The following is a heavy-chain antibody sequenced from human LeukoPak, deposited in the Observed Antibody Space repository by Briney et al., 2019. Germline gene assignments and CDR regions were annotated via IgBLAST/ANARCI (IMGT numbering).Heavy chain of an antibody. CDR2: ISYDGSNK. V-gene: IGHV3-30-3*01. J-gene: IGHJ4*02. CDR3: ARPLHVYDSSGYTY. Sequence: EGSLRLSCAASGFTFSSYAMHWVRQAPGKGLEWVAVISYDGSNKYYADSVKGRFTISRDNSKNTLYLQMNSLRAEDAAVYYCARPLHVYDSSGYTYWGQGTLVTVSS. CDR1: GFTFSSYA. D-gene: IGHD3-22*01.